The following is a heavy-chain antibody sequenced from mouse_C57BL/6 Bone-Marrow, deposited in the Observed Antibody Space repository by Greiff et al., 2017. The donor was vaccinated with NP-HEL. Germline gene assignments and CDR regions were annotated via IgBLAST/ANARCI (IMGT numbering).Heavy chain of an antibody. Sequence: EVQLQQSGAELVRPGASVKLSCTASGFNIKDDYMHWVQQRPEQGLEWIGWIDPENGDTEYDSMLQGTATITAATSSNTAYLQLSSLTSADTAVYYCTVFDYWGQGTTLTVSS. CDR2: IDPENGDT. V-gene: IGHV14-4*01. CDR3: TVFDY. J-gene: IGHJ2*01. CDR1: GFNIKDDY.